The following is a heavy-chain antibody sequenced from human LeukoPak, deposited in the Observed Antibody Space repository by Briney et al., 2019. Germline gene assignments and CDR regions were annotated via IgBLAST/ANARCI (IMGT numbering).Heavy chain of an antibody. J-gene: IGHJ4*02. CDR3: AREADYYDTSDYFPLGY. CDR2: INPNNGGT. D-gene: IGHD3-22*01. V-gene: IGHV1-2*02. CDR1: GYTFTDYY. Sequence: GASVKVSCKASGYTFTDYYIHWVRQAPGQGLEWMGWINPNNGGTNYAQKFQGRVTMTRDTSISTAYMELSRLRSDDTAVYYCAREADYYDTSDYFPLGYWGQGTLVTVSS.